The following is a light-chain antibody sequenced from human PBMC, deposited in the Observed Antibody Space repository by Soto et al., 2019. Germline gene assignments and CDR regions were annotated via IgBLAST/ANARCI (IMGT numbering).Light chain of an antibody. V-gene: IGKV1-5*01. Sequence: DIQMTQSPSTLSSSVGDRVTITCRASQSISSWLAWYQQKPGKAPQLLVYDASSLETGVPSRFSGSGSGTEFSLTISSLQPDHFATYYCQHYNSYSEAFGQGTKVDIK. J-gene: IGKJ1*01. CDR1: QSISSW. CDR3: QHYNSYSEA. CDR2: DAS.